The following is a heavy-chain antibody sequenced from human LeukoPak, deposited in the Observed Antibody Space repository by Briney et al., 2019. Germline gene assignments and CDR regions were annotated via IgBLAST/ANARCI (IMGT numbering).Heavy chain of an antibody. CDR1: GFTFSSYA. CDR2: ISGSGGST. V-gene: IGHV3-23*01. Sequence: GGSLRLSCAASGFTFSSYAMSWVRQAPGKGLEWASGISGSGGSTYYADSVKGRFTISRDNSKNSLYLQMNSLRAEDTAVYYCAKGDYHILTAYYPHLDYWGQGTLVTVSS. CDR3: AKGDYHILTAYYPHLDY. J-gene: IGHJ4*02. D-gene: IGHD3-9*01.